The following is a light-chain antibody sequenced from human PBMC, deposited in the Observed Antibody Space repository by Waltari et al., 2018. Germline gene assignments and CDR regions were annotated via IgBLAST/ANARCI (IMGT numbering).Light chain of an antibody. CDR2: GAS. J-gene: IGKJ1*01. V-gene: IGKV3-15*01. CDR3: HQYNNWPPT. CDR1: QSVLSD. Sequence: EILMTQSPAILSLSPGERATLSCRATQSVLSDLAWYQQKPGHAPRLLIYGASTRATGIPARFSGSGSGSDFTLTISGLQSEDFAVYYCHQYNNWPPTIGQGTKVEIK.